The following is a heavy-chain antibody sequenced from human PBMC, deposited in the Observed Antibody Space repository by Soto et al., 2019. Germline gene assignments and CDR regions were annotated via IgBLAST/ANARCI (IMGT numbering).Heavy chain of an antibody. CDR3: ASGTMVRGVIKPAPYYYGMDV. Sequence: RASVKVSCKASGGTFSSYAISWVRQAPGQGLEWMGGIIPIFGTANYAQKFQGRVTITADESTSTAYMELSSLRSEDTAVYYCASGTMVRGVIKPAPYYYGMDVWGQGTTVTVSS. V-gene: IGHV1-69*13. D-gene: IGHD3-10*01. CDR2: IIPIFGTA. CDR1: GGTFSSYA. J-gene: IGHJ6*02.